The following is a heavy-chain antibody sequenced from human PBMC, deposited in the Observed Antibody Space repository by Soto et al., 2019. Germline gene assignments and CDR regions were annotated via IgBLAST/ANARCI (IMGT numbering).Heavy chain of an antibody. CDR1: GGTFSSYA. J-gene: IGHJ6*02. CDR3: ARVREGYYDFWSGYYTRGYYYYGMDV. CDR2: IIPIFGTA. V-gene: IGHV1-69*01. D-gene: IGHD3-3*01. Sequence: QVQLVQSGAEVKKPGSSVKVSCKASGGTFSSYAISWVRQAPGQGLEWMGGIIPIFGTANYAQKFQGRVTITADESTSTAYMELSSLRSKDTAVYYCARVREGYYDFWSGYYTRGYYYYGMDVWGQGTTVTVSS.